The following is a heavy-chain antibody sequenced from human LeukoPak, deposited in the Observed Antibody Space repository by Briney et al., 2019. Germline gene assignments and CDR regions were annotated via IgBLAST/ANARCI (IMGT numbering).Heavy chain of an antibody. J-gene: IGHJ4*02. CDR1: GFTFSNYW. Sequence: GGSLRLSCAASGFTFSNYWMSWVRQAPGKGLEWVANIKEDGSEKYYVDSVKGRFTISRDNSKNTLYLQMNSLRAEDTAVYYCAKDFGYFDWLLFFDYWGQGTLVTVSS. CDR3: AKDFGYFDWLLFFDY. D-gene: IGHD3-9*01. V-gene: IGHV3-7*01. CDR2: IKEDGSEK.